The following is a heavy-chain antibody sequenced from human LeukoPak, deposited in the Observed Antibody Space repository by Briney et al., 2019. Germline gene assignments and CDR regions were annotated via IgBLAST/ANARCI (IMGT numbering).Heavy chain of an antibody. J-gene: IGHJ4*02. Sequence: ASVKVSCKASGYTFTSYGISWVRQAPGQGLEWMGGFDPEDGETIYAQKFQGRVTMTEDTSTDTAYMELSSLRSEDTAVYYCATVPSQLIVGATPLWGQGTLVTVSS. D-gene: IGHD1-26*01. V-gene: IGHV1-24*01. CDR3: ATVPSQLIVGATPL. CDR2: FDPEDGET. CDR1: GYTFTSYG.